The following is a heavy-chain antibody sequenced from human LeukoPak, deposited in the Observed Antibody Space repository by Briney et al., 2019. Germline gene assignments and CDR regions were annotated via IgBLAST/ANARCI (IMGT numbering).Heavy chain of an antibody. V-gene: IGHV3-13*01. CDR3: ARGSRAVRWYFDL. J-gene: IGHJ2*01. CDR2: IGTAADT. Sequence: GGSLRLSCAASGFIFSNYWMYWVRQATGEGLEWVSAIGTAADTYYSGSVKGRFTISRDNAKDSSYLQMNNLKAEDTAVYYCARGSRAVRWYFDLWGRGTLVTVSS. CDR1: GFIFSNYW. D-gene: IGHD6-19*01.